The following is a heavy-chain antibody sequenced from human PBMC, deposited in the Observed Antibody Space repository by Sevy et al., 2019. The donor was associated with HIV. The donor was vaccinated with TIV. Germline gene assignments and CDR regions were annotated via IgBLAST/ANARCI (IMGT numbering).Heavy chain of an antibody. CDR1: GFTFSSYA. Sequence: GGSLRLSCAASGFTFSSYAMHWVRQAPGKGLEWVAVISYDGSNKYYADSVKGRFTISRDNSKNTLYLQMNSLRAEDTAVYYCARGALGYCSGGSCYYDAFDIWGQGTMVTVSS. CDR2: ISYDGSNK. D-gene: IGHD2-15*01. CDR3: ARGALGYCSGGSCYYDAFDI. J-gene: IGHJ3*02. V-gene: IGHV3-30-3*01.